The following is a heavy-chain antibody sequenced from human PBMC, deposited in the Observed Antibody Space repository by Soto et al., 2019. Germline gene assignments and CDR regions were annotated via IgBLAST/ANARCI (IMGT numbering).Heavy chain of an antibody. V-gene: IGHV4-4*02. CDR1: GGSISSSHW. D-gene: IGHD3-22*01. CDR2: IYHSGST. J-gene: IGHJ6*02. CDR3: AGSGYYHNSGMDV. Sequence: PSETLSLTCAVSGGSISSSHWWSWVRQPPGKGLEWIGEIYHSGSTNYNPSLKSRVTISVDKSKNQFSLKLSSVTAADTAVFDCAGSGYYHNSGMDVWGQGTTVTVSS.